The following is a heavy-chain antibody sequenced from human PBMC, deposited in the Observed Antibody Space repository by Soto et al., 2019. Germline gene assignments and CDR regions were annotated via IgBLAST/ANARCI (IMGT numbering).Heavy chain of an antibody. V-gene: IGHV4-30-4*01. CDR1: GGSISSGDYY. CDR3: ARGWDDSSGYVARTFDY. Sequence: SETLSLTCTVSGGSISSGDYYWSWIRQPPGRGLEWIGNIHYSGSTSDNPSLKSRVSISVDTSKNQFSLKLSSVTAADTAVYYCARGWDDSSGYVARTFDYWGQGTLVTVSS. D-gene: IGHD3-22*01. CDR2: IHYSGST. J-gene: IGHJ4*02.